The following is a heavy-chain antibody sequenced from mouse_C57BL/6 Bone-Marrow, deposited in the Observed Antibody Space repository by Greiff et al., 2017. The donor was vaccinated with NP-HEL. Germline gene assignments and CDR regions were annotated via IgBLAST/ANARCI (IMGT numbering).Heavy chain of an antibody. Sequence: VQLQQPGAELVKPGASVKLSCKASGYTFTSYWMHWVKQRPGQGLEWIGMIHPNSGSTNYNEKFKSKATLTVDKSSSTAYMQLSSLTSEDSAVYYGARLLPYGSSFAYWGQGTLVTVSA. CDR3: ARLLPYGSSFAY. D-gene: IGHD1-1*01. J-gene: IGHJ3*01. CDR2: IHPNSGST. V-gene: IGHV1-64*01. CDR1: GYTFTSYW.